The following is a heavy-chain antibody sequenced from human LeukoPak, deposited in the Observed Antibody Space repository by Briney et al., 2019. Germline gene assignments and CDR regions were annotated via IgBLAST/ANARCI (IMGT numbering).Heavy chain of an antibody. Sequence: PGGSLRLSCAASGFTFSSYWMHWVRQAPGKGLVWVSRINSDGSSTSYADSVKGRFTISRDNAKNTLYLQMNSLRAEDTAVYYCARAPIWSGYCFDHWGQGTLVTVSS. CDR2: INSDGSST. V-gene: IGHV3-74*01. D-gene: IGHD3-3*01. CDR1: GFTFSSYW. CDR3: ARAPIWSGYCFDH. J-gene: IGHJ4*02.